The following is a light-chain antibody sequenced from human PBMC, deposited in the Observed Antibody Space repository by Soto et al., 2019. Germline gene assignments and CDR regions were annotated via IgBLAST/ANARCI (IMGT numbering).Light chain of an antibody. CDR2: EVN. J-gene: IGLJ1*01. CDR3: TSYAGGNNV. CDR1: SSDVGGYNY. Sequence: QSALTQPPSASGSPGQSVTISCTGTSSDVGGYNYVSWYQQHPGKVPKLMVYEVNKRPSGVPDRFSGSKSGNTASLTVSGLQDEDEAYYYCTSYAGGNNVFGTGTKLTVL. V-gene: IGLV2-8*01.